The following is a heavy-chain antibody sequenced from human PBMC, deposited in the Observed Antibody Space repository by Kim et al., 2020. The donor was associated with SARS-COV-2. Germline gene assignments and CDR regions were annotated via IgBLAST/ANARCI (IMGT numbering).Heavy chain of an antibody. CDR2: INPSGSA. J-gene: IGHJ4*02. Sequence: SETLSLTCSLSGGSFSGYFWSWIRQSPGKGLEVIGEINPSGSASYNPSLKSRVTISLDTSKNQFSLRLTSVTAADTAVYFCARVRDYWGQGTLVTVSS. CDR3: ARVRDY. CDR1: GGSFSGYF. V-gene: IGHV4-34*01.